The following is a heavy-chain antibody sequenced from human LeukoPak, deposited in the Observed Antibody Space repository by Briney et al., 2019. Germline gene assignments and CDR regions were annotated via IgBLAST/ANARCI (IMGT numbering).Heavy chain of an antibody. Sequence: SETLSLTCTVSGGSISSSSYYWGWIRQPPGKGLEWIGSIYYSGSTYHNPSLKSRVTISVDTSKNQFSLKLSSVTAADTAVYYCARRKAYYYGSGNERFDPWGQGTLVTVSS. CDR1: GGSISSSSYY. D-gene: IGHD3-10*01. V-gene: IGHV4-39*01. J-gene: IGHJ5*02. CDR3: ARRKAYYYGSGNERFDP. CDR2: IYYSGST.